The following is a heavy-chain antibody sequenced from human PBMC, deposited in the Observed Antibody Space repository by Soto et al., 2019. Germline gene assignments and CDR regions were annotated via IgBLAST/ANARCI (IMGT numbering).Heavy chain of an antibody. D-gene: IGHD2-2*01. J-gene: IGHJ6*02. V-gene: IGHV4-34*01. Sequence: KPSETLSLTCAVHGGSFIGYYWTWIRQPPGKGLEWIGDINHSGSTNYNSSLKSRVTISVDTSKNQLSLKLRSVTAADTAVYYCAREEVPQWFTRGYYGMDVWGQGTTVTVSS. CDR1: GGSFIGYY. CDR3: AREEVPQWFTRGYYGMDV. CDR2: INHSGST.